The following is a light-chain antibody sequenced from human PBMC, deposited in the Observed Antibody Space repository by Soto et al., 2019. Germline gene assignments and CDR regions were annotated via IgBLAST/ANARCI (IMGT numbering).Light chain of an antibody. CDR1: QGITNF. CDR2: AAS. CDR3: QQHNTDS. Sequence: NIQMTPSPSAMSASVGDRVTITCRARQGITNFLTWFQQKPGKVPNRFIFAASSLQSGVPSSFSGSGSGAEFTLTISSLQPEDFATFSCQQHNTDSFGGGAKXXXK. J-gene: IGKJ4*01. V-gene: IGKV1D-17*01.